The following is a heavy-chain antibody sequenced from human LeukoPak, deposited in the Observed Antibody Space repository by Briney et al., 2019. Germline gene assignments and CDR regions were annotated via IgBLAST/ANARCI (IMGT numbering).Heavy chain of an antibody. D-gene: IGHD6-19*01. CDR2: ISGSGGST. J-gene: IGHJ4*02. CDR1: GFTFSSYA. Sequence: GGSLRLSCAASGFTFSSYAMSWVRQAPGKGLEWVSAISGSGGSTYYADSVKGRFTISRDNAKNSLYLQMNSLRAEDTAVYYCARDKRRSKGIAVAGIVDYWGQGTLVTVSS. CDR3: ARDKRRSKGIAVAGIVDY. V-gene: IGHV3-23*01.